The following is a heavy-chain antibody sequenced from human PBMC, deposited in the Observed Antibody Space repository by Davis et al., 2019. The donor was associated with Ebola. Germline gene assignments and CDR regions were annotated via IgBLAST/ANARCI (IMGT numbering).Heavy chain of an antibody. CDR2: ISSSSSYI. V-gene: IGHV3-21*01. D-gene: IGHD3-16*01. CDR3: ARDRGSPLRTRGHDY. J-gene: IGHJ4*02. CDR1: GFTFSSYS. Sequence: GESLKISCAASGFTFSSYSMNWVRQAPGKGLEWVSPISSSSSYIYYADSVKGRFTISRDNAKNSLYLQMNSLRAEDTAVYYCARDRGSPLRTRGHDYWGQGTLVTVSS.